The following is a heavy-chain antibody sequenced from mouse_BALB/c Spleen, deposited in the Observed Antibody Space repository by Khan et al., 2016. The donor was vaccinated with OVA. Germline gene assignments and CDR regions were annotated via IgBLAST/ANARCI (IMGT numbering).Heavy chain of an antibody. CDR1: GYSFTDYL. J-gene: IGHJ3*01. V-gene: IGHV1-5*01. Sequence: DVKLQESGTVLARPGASVKMSCKASGYSFTDYLIHWVKQRPGQGLEWIGDIFPGNSDTTYNQKFRDKAKLTADTSASAAYMELSSLTNEDSAVYSCTRGGYSSFAYWGQGTLVPVSA. D-gene: IGHD1-3*01. CDR3: TRGGYSSFAY. CDR2: IFPGNSDT.